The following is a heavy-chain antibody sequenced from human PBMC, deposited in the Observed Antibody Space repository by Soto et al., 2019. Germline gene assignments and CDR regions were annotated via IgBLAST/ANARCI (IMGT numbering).Heavy chain of an antibody. CDR3: AREWPHLDC. J-gene: IGHJ4*02. CDR1: GFTVSSNY. Sequence: PGGSLRLSCAASGFTVSSNYMSWVRQAPGKGLEWVSVIYSGGSTFYADSVKGRFTISRDNSKNMVYLQMSRMRAEDTAVYYCAREWPHLDCWGQGTLVTVSS. V-gene: IGHV3-53*01. CDR2: IYSGGST.